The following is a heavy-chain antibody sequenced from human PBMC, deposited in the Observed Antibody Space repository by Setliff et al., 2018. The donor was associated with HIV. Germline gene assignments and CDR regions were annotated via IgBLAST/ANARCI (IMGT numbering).Heavy chain of an antibody. J-gene: IGHJ4*02. CDR2: IKQDGSEK. D-gene: IGHD6-19*01. Sequence: GGSLRLSCAASGFTFSSYWMSWVRQAPGKGLEWVANIKQDGSEKYYVDSVKGRFTISRDNAKNSLYLQMNSPRAEDTAVYYCARDRSSGWYLGYFGYWGQGTLVTVSS. CDR3: ARDRSSGWYLGYFGY. V-gene: IGHV3-7*01. CDR1: GFTFSSYW.